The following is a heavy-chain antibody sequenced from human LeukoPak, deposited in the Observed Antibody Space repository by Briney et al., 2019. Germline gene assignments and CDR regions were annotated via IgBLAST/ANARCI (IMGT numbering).Heavy chain of an antibody. V-gene: IGHV3-48*04. CDR2: ISSSSSTI. CDR3: ARAGYYDSSGYPDGGY. J-gene: IGHJ4*02. Sequence: GGSLRLSCAASGFTFSSYSMNWVRQAPGKGLEWVSYISSSSSTIYYADSVKGRFTISRDNAKNSLYLQMNSLRAEDTAVYYCARAGYYDSSGYPDGGYWGQGTLVTVSS. CDR1: GFTFSSYS. D-gene: IGHD3-22*01.